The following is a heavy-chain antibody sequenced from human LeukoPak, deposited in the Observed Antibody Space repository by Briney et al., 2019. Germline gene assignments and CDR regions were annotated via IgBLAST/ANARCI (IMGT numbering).Heavy chain of an antibody. Sequence: GGSLRLSCAASGFTFSTYRMNSVRQAPGKGLEWVSYFSSSSGTMYYADSVRGRLTISRDIAKNSLYLQMNSLRAEDTAVYYCATVGSSWFYDYWGQGTLVTVSS. D-gene: IGHD6-13*01. CDR3: ATVGSSWFYDY. CDR2: FSSSSGTM. V-gene: IGHV3-48*01. CDR1: GFTFSTYR. J-gene: IGHJ4*02.